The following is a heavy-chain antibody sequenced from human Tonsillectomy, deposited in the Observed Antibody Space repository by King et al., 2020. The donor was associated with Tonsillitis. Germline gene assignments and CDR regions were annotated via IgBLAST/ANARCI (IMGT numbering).Heavy chain of an antibody. D-gene: IGHD1-1*01. CDR3: ASLESGTPGPEDSDFDY. CDR1: GGSISCSNW. Sequence: VQLQESGPGLVKPSGTLSLTCAVSGGSISCSNWWSWVRQPPGKGLEWIGEIYHSGSTNYNPSLKSRVTISVDKSKNQFSLKLSSVTAADTAVYYCASLESGTPGPEDSDFDYWGQGTLVTVSS. J-gene: IGHJ4*02. V-gene: IGHV4-4*02. CDR2: IYHSGST.